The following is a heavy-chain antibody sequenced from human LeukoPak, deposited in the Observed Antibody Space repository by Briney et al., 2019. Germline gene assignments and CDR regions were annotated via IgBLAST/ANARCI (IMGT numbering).Heavy chain of an antibody. CDR1: GASINGHY. Sequence: SETLSLTCTVSGASINGHYWSWVQQSPEKGLEWIGYISHTGSTNYNPFLKSRVTMSVDTSKKQFSLKLSSMTAADTAIYYCARDQISINALDIWGQGTLVTVSS. CDR3: ARDQISINALDI. CDR2: ISHTGST. J-gene: IGHJ3*02. V-gene: IGHV4-59*11. D-gene: IGHD3-10*01.